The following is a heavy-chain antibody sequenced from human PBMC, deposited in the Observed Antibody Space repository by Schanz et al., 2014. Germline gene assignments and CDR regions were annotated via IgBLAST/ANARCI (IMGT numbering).Heavy chain of an antibody. CDR3: RLWFGELYDGMDA. CDR2: ISGSGGST. V-gene: IGHV3-23*04. D-gene: IGHD3-10*01. J-gene: IGHJ6*02. Sequence: EVQLVESGGGLIQPGGSLRFSCAASGFTFSSYAMSWVRQAPGKGLEWVTAISGSGGSTYYADSVKGRFTISRDNSKNTLYQQMNSLRAEETAVYYGRLWFGELYDGMDAWGQGTTVTVSS. CDR1: GFTFSSYA.